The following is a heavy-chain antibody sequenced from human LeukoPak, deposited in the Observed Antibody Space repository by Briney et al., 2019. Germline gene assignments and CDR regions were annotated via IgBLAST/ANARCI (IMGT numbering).Heavy chain of an antibody. CDR2: IIPIFGTA. Sequence: ASVKVSCKASGGTFSSYAISWVRQAPGQGLKWMGGIIPIFGTANYAQKFQGRVTITTDESTSTAYMELSSLRSEDTAVYYCARGLELHSGYLQHWGQGTLVTVSS. J-gene: IGHJ1*01. CDR3: ARGLELHSGYLQH. V-gene: IGHV1-69*05. D-gene: IGHD1-7*01. CDR1: GGTFSSYA.